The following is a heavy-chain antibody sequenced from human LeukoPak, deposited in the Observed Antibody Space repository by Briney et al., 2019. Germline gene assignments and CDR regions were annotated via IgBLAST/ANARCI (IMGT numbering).Heavy chain of an antibody. Sequence: GGSLRLSCAVSGFTVSSNYMSWVRQAPGKGLEWVSVIYSGGSTYYADSVKGRFTISRDHSKNTLYLQMNSLRAEDTAVYYCARAAVARASFDYWGQGTLVTVSS. V-gene: IGHV3-53*01. CDR1: GFTVSSNY. J-gene: IGHJ4*02. CDR3: ARAAVARASFDY. CDR2: IYSGGST. D-gene: IGHD6-19*01.